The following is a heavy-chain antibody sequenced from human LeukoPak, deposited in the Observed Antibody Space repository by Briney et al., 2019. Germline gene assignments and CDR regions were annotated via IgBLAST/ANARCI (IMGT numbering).Heavy chain of an antibody. CDR3: AKRAPYYFDY. V-gene: IGHV3-23*01. CDR1: GFTFSSHW. J-gene: IGHJ4*02. Sequence: GGSLRLSCEASGFTFSSHWMSWVRQAPGKGLEWVSTISGSGGSTYYADSVKGRFTISRDNSKNTLYLQMNSLRAEDTALYYCAKRAPYYFDYWGQGTLVTVSS. CDR2: ISGSGGST.